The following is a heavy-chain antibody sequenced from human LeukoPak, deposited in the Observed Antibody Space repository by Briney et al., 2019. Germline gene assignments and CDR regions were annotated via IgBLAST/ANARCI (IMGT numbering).Heavy chain of an antibody. CDR2: IYHSGST. V-gene: IGHV4-30-2*01. CDR3: ARGRDSSGYLPDY. CDR1: GGSISSGGYS. Sequence: PSETLSLTCAVSGGSISSGGYSWSWIRQPPGKGLEWIGYIYHSGSTYYNPSLKSRVTISVDTSKNQFSLKLSSVTAADTAVYYCARGRDSSGYLPDYWGQGTLVTVSS. J-gene: IGHJ4*02. D-gene: IGHD3-22*01.